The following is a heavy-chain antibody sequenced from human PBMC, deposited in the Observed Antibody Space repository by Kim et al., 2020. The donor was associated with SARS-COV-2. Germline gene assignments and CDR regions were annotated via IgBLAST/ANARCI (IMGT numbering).Heavy chain of an antibody. V-gene: IGHV3-21*01. CDR1: GFTFSSYS. CDR3: ARVAGSSSTSCYRGWCYYYGMDV. D-gene: IGHD2-2*01. CDR2: ISSSSSYI. J-gene: IGHJ6*02. Sequence: GGSLRLSCAASGFTFSSYSMNWVRQAPGKGLEWVSSISSSSSYIYYADSVKGRFTISRDNAKNSLYLQMNSLRAEDTAVYYCARVAGSSSTSCYRGWCYYYGMDVWGQGTTVTVSS.